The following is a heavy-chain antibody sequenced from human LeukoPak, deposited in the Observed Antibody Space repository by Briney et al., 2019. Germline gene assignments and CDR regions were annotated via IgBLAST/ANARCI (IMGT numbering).Heavy chain of an antibody. CDR3: ARAGQIHYFGLDV. J-gene: IGHJ6*02. V-gene: IGHV4-59*01. Sequence: SETLSLTCIVSGGALSNYYWSWIRQSPGNTLEWIGYIYYKGSTNYNPSLKSRVSMSVDMSKNQFSLRLSSVTAADTAGYYCARAGQIHYFGLDVWGQGTPVTVSS. D-gene: IGHD7-27*01. CDR2: IYYKGST. CDR1: GGALSNYY.